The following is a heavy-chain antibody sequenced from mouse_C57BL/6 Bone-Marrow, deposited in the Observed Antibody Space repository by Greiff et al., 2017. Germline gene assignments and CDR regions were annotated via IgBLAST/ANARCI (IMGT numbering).Heavy chain of an antibody. CDR3: ARSGPRGSSCGGCAY. Sequence: QVQLQQPGTELVKPGASVKLSCKASGYTFTSYWMHWVKQRPGQGLEWIGNINPSNGGTNYNEKFKSKATLTVDKSSSTAYMQHSSLTSEDSAVLYCARSGPRGSSCGGCAYWGQGTLVTVSA. J-gene: IGHJ3*01. CDR2: INPSNGGT. D-gene: IGHD1-1*01. V-gene: IGHV1-53*01. CDR1: GYTFTSYW.